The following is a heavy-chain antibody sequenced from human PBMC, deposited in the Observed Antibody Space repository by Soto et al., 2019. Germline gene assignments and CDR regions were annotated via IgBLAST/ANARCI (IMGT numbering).Heavy chain of an antibody. CDR2: ISYDGSNK. CDR1: GFTFSSYG. J-gene: IGHJ6*02. V-gene: IGHV3-30*18. CDR3: AKDGGYKTYYYYGMDV. Sequence: QVQLVESGGGVVQPGRSLRLSCAASGFTFSSYGMHWVRQAPGKGLEWVAVISYDGSNKYYADSVKGRFTISRDNSKNTLYLQMNSLRAEDTAVYYCAKDGGYKTYYYYGMDVWGQGTTVTVSS. D-gene: IGHD1-20*01.